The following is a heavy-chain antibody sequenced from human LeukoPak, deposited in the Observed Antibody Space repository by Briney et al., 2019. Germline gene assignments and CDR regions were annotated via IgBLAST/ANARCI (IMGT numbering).Heavy chain of an antibody. V-gene: IGHV3-23*01. CDR3: AKDKAVVPAAIYAFDI. J-gene: IGHJ3*02. CDR1: GFTFSSYA. Sequence: GGSLRLSCAASGFTFSSYAMSWVRQAPGKGLEWVSAISGSGGSTYYADSVKGRFTISRDNSKNTLYLQMNSLRAEDTAVYYCAKDKAVVPAAIYAFDIWGQGTVVTVSS. CDR2: ISGSGGST. D-gene: IGHD2-2*01.